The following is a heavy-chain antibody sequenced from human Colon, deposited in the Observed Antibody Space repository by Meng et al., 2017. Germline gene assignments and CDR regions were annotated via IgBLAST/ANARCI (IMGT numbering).Heavy chain of an antibody. CDR3: ARDRKHYGERGWFDP. V-gene: IGHV4-30-4*01. D-gene: IGHD4-17*01. CDR2: IYYSGST. Sequence: QVRLRETGPAPVQPSPTLSLTCTSSVGSIRRGDSYGSWIRQPPGKGLEWIGYIYYSGSTYSNASLKSRFTISIDRSKNQFSLKLSSVTAAVTAVYYCARDRKHYGERGWFDPWGQGTLVTVSS. J-gene: IGHJ5*02. CDR1: VGSIRRGDSY.